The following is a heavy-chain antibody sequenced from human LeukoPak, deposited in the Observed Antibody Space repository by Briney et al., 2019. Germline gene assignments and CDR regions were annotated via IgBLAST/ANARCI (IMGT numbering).Heavy chain of an antibody. V-gene: IGHV4-34*01. Sequence: SETLSLTCAVYGGSFSGYYWSWIRQPPGKGLEWIGEINHSGSTNYNPSLKSRVTISVDTSKNQFSLKLSSVTAADTAVYYCARGRSITIFGVSYYYCGMDVWGQGTTVTVSS. CDR1: GGSFSGYY. D-gene: IGHD3-3*01. J-gene: IGHJ6*02. CDR2: INHSGST. CDR3: ARGRSITIFGVSYYYCGMDV.